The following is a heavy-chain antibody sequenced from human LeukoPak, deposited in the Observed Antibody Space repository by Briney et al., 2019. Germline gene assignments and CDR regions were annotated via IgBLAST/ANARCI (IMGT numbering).Heavy chain of an antibody. J-gene: IGHJ5*02. D-gene: IGHD2-2*01. V-gene: IGHV3-11*06. CDR1: GFSFSDYY. Sequence: GGSLRLSCAASGFSFSDYYMSWIRQAPGKGLEWVSFISGTSSNTKYADSVKGRFTISRDNAKSSLYLQMNSLRAEDTAIYYCVRDTSLLVVVPPAHQDWFDPWGQGTLVTVSS. CDR3: VRDTSLLVVVPPAHQDWFDP. CDR2: ISGTSSNT.